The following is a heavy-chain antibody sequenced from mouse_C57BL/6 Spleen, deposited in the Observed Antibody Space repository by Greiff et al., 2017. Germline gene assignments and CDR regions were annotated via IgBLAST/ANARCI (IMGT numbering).Heavy chain of an antibody. CDR3: ARHPLLGDYLDY. D-gene: IGHD2-1*01. J-gene: IGHJ2*01. CDR1: GFTFSSYT. V-gene: IGHV5-9*04. CDR2: ISGGGGNT. Sequence: EVKLVESGGGLVKPGGSLKLSCAASGFTFSSYTMSWVRQTPEKRLEWVATISGGGGNTYYPDSVKGRFNISRANAKNTLYLQMRSLRSADTAVYYCARHPLLGDYLDYWGQGTTLTVSS.